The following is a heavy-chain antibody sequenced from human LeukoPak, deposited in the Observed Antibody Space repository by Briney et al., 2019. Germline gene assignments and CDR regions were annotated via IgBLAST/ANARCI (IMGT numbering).Heavy chain of an antibody. CDR2: INPNSGGT. CDR1: EYTFTGYY. CDR3: ARERTYGSGRNWFDP. J-gene: IGHJ5*02. D-gene: IGHD3-10*01. V-gene: IGHV1-2*04. Sequence: ASVKVSCKASEYTFTGYYMHWVRQAPRQGLEWMGWINPNSGGTNYAQKFQGWVTMTRDTSISTAYMELSRLRSDDTAVYYCARERTYGSGRNWFDPWGQGTLVTVSS.